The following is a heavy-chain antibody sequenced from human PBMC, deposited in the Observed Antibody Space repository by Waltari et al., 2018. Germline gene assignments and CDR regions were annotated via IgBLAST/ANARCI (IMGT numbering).Heavy chain of an antibody. CDR1: GFTFSSYE. CDR3: ARGGDIVVVVAATQGPFDY. D-gene: IGHD2-15*01. Sequence: EVQLVESGGGLVQPGGSLRLSCAASGFTFSSYEMNWVRQAPGKGLEWVSYISSSGSTIYYADPVKGRFTISRDNAKNSLYLQMNSLRAEDTAVYYCARGGDIVVVVAATQGPFDYWGQGTLVTVSS. J-gene: IGHJ4*02. V-gene: IGHV3-48*03. CDR2: ISSSGSTI.